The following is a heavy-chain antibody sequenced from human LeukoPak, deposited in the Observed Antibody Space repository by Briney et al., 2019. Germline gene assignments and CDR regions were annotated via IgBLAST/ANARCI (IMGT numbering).Heavy chain of an antibody. CDR2: ITTDSSYI. CDR1: GFTFRTYR. CDR3: AGGGEQWPPDL. D-gene: IGHD6-19*01. Sequence: GGSLRLSCAASGFTFRTYRMNWVRRTPGKGLEWVSSITTDSSYIHYADSVRGRFTISRNNAKNSPYLQMESLRAEDTAVYYCAGGGEQWPPDLWGQGTLVTVSS. V-gene: IGHV3-21*01. J-gene: IGHJ4*02.